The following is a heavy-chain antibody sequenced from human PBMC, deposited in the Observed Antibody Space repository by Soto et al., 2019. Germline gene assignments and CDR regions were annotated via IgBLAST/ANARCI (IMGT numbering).Heavy chain of an antibody. CDR3: ARDPLSLYIYSGYANDY. CDR2: ISSSSSTI. J-gene: IGHJ4*02. V-gene: IGHV3-48*01. Sequence: GSLRLSCAASGFTFSSYSMNWVRQAPGKGLEWVSYISSSSSTIYYADSVKGRFTISRDNAKNSLYLQMNSLRAEDTAAYYCARDPLSLYIYSGYANDYWGQGTLVTVSS. D-gene: IGHD5-12*01. CDR1: GFTFSSYS.